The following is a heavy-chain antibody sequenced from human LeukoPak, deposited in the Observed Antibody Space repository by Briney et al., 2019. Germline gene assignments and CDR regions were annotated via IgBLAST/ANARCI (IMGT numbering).Heavy chain of an antibody. CDR3: AKTMIVARHGLYYFDY. V-gene: IGHV3-23*01. J-gene: IGHJ4*02. Sequence: GGSLRLSCAASGFTFSSYAMRWVRQAPGKGLEWVSAISGSGGSTYYADSVKGRFTISRDNSKNTLYLQMNRLRAEDTAVYYCAKTMIVARHGLYYFDYWGQGTLVTVSS. D-gene: IGHD3-22*01. CDR1: GFTFSSYA. CDR2: ISGSGGST.